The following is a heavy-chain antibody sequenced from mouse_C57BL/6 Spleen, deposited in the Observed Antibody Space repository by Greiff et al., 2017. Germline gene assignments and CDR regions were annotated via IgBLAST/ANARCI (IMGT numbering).Heavy chain of an antibody. J-gene: IGHJ4*01. D-gene: IGHD2-13*01. CDR2: IHPSDSDT. CDR3: AMGGDYDYAMDY. CDR1: GYTFTSYW. Sequence: QVQLQQPGAELVKPGASVKVSCKASGYTFTSYWMHWVKQRPGQGLEWIGRIHPSDSDTNYNQKFKGKATLTGDKSSSTAYMQLSSLTSEDSAVYYCAMGGDYDYAMDYWGQGTSVTVSS. V-gene: IGHV1-74*01.